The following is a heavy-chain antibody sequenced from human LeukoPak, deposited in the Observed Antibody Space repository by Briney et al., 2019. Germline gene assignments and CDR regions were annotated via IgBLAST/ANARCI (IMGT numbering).Heavy chain of an antibody. CDR1: GYTFTGHY. Sequence: VASVKVSCKASGYTFTGHYMNWVRLAPGQGLEWMGWINPTGGTTYAQKFQDGVTMTRDTSTNTAYMELSGLRSDDTAVYYCARDLGWSSSHWGQGTLVTVSS. V-gene: IGHV1-2*02. D-gene: IGHD6-6*01. J-gene: IGHJ4*02. CDR3: ARDLGWSSSH. CDR2: INPTGGT.